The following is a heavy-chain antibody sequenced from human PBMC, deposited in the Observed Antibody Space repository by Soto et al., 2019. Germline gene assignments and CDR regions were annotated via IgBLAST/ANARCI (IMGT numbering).Heavy chain of an antibody. CDR2: ISADNRNT. CDR3: ARDYRWPQYGHYVTISFAY. Sequence: GLEWMGWISADNRNTNYAQKLQGRVTMTTDTSTSTAYMELRSLRSDDTAVYYCARDYRWPQYGHYVTISFAYWGKGTLVTVSS. V-gene: IGHV1-18*01. D-gene: IGHD4-17*01. J-gene: IGHJ4*02.